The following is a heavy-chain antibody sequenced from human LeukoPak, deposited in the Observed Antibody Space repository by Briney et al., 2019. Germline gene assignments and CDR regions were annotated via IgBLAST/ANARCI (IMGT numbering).Heavy chain of an antibody. J-gene: IGHJ3*01. CDR2: INPNSGGT. D-gene: IGHD1-26*01. CDR1: GYTFTGSY. CDR3: ARDRSVGATDDAFDV. V-gene: IGHV1-2*02. Sequence: ASVKVSCKTSGYTFTGSYMHWVRQAPGQGLEWMGWINPNSGGTNYAQGFQGRVTMTRDTPISTVYMQLSRLHFDDTAVYYCARDRSVGATDDAFDVWGPGTMVTVSS.